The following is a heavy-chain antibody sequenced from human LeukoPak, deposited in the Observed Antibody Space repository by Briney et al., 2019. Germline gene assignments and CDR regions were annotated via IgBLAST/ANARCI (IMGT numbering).Heavy chain of an antibody. V-gene: IGHV3-74*01. CDR3: ARDLGLYSSGWFGDDH. CDR1: GFSFSVFW. D-gene: IGHD6-19*01. Sequence: SGGSLRLSCAASGFSFSVFWMHWVRQVPGKGPVWVSRIKTDGSITDYADSVKGRFTISRDNAKNTLYLQMNSLRAEDTAVYYCARDLGLYSSGWFGDDHWGQGTLVTVSS. J-gene: IGHJ4*02. CDR2: IKTDGSIT.